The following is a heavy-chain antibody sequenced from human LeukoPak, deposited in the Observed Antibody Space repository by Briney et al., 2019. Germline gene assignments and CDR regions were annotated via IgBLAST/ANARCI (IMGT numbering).Heavy chain of an antibody. CDR2: IYYSGSG. V-gene: IGHV4-59*01. J-gene: IGHJ4*02. Sequence: PSETLSLTCTISGGYISTYYWTWIRQPPGKGLEWIAYIYYSGSGNYNPSLKSRVTLSVDTSKNQFSLKLSSVTAADTAVYYCARVGSGCFDYWGQGTLVAVSS. CDR3: ARVGSGCFDY. D-gene: IGHD1-26*01. CDR1: GGYISTYY.